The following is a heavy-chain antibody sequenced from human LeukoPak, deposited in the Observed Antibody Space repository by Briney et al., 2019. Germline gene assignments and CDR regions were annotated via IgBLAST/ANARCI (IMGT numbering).Heavy chain of an antibody. V-gene: IGHV4-34*01. CDR1: GGSFSGYY. CDR2: INHSGST. J-gene: IGHJ4*02. CDR3: ARSSLRGYSFSLNY. Sequence: SETLSLTCAVYGGSFSGYYWSWIRQPPGKGLEWIGEINHSGSTNYNPSLKSRVTISVDTSKNQFSLKLSSVTAADTAVYYCARSSLRGYSFSLNYWGQGTLVTVSS. D-gene: IGHD5-18*01.